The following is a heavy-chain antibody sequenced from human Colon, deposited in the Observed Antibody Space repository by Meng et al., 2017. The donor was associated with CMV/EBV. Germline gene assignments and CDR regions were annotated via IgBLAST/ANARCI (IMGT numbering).Heavy chain of an antibody. CDR1: GYTFTGYH. CDR3: ARDYGSSILGEAY. V-gene: IGHV1-2*02. Sequence: ASVKVSCQASGYTFTGYHIHWVRQAPGRGLEWVGWINPKNGDTDYAQKFQGRVTMTRDTSISTAYMAVSSLTSDDTAVYFCARDYGSSILGEAYWGQGTLVTVSS. CDR2: INPKNGDT. J-gene: IGHJ4*02. D-gene: IGHD2-2*01.